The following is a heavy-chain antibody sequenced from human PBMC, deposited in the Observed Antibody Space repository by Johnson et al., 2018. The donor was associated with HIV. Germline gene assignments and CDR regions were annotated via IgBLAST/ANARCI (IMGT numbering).Heavy chain of an antibody. CDR2: ISYDGSNK. J-gene: IGHJ3*02. V-gene: IGHV3-30*18. Sequence: VQLVESGGGVVQPGGSLRLPCAASGFTFSSYGMHWVRQAPGKGLEWVAVISYDGSNKYYADSVKGRFTISRDNSKNTLYLQMNSLRAEDTAVYYCVKDRVGDSSSLLLVSAFDIWGQGTMVTVSS. CDR1: GFTFSSYG. CDR3: VKDRVGDSSSLLLVSAFDI. D-gene: IGHD6-13*01.